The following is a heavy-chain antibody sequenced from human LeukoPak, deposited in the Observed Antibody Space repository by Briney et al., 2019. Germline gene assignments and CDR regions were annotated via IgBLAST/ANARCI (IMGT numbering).Heavy chain of an antibody. Sequence: PGRSLRLSCAASGFTFDDYAMHWVRQAPGKGLEWVSGISWNSGSIGYADSVKGRFTIPRDNAKNSLYLQMNSLRAEDTALYYCAKDAFGYSSSYDYWGQGTLVTVSS. CDR3: AKDAFGYSSSYDY. CDR2: ISWNSGSI. CDR1: GFTFDDYA. D-gene: IGHD6-13*01. V-gene: IGHV3-9*01. J-gene: IGHJ4*02.